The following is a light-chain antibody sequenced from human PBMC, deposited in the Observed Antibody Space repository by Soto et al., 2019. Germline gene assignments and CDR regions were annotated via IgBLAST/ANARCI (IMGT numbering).Light chain of an antibody. J-gene: IGKJ2*01. CDR2: DTS. CDR3: QQYRTSPIT. CDR1: QIVSSNS. V-gene: IGKV3-20*01. Sequence: EIVLTQSPGTLSLSPGERATLSCRASQIVSSNSLGWYQQKLGQAPRLFIFDTSSRASGVPDRFSGSGSGTDFTLTISGLEPEDFAVYYCQQYRTSPITFGQGTTMDIK.